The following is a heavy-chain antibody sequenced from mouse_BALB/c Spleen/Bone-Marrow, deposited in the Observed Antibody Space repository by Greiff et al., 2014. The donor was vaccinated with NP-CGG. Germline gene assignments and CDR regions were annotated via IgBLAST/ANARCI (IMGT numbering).Heavy chain of an antibody. D-gene: IGHD3-3*01. Sequence: QVQLKESGAELARPGASVWMSCKASGYTFTSYPVNWVKQRPGQGLEWIGYINPSSGYTNYNQKFKDKATLTADKSSSTAYMQLSSLTSEDSAVYYCTRRAAYYFDYWGQGTTLTVSS. J-gene: IGHJ2*01. V-gene: IGHV1-4*01. CDR3: TRRAAYYFDY. CDR1: GYTFTSYP. CDR2: INPSSGYT.